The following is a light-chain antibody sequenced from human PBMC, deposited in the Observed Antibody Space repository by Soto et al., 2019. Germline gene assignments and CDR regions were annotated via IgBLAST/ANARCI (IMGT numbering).Light chain of an antibody. CDR2: DVS. Sequence: DIQMTQSPSTLSASVGDTVTITCRASQTIGTWLAWYQQKPAKAPKLLIYDVSNLHTGVPRRFSGSGAGTESTLTIRGLQPDDFASYYCLQYSSYPYSFGQGTKVEMK. CDR3: LQYSSYPYS. CDR1: QTIGTW. J-gene: IGKJ2*03. V-gene: IGKV1-5*01.